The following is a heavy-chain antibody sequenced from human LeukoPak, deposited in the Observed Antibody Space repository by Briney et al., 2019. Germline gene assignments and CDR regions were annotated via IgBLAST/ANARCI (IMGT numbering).Heavy chain of an antibody. J-gene: IGHJ4*02. Sequence: SETLSLTCTVSGGSISSHYWSWIRQPPGKGLEWIGYTYYSGSTNYNPSLKSRVTISVDTSKNQFSLKLSSVTAADTAVYYCARVFDSWGQGTLVTVSS. CDR2: TYYSGST. V-gene: IGHV4-59*11. CDR1: GGSISSHY. CDR3: ARVFDS.